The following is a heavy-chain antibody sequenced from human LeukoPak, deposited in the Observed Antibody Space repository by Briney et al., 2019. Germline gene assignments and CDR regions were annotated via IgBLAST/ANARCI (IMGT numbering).Heavy chain of an antibody. CDR3: ARVSLGYYYMDV. CDR2: INWNGGST. Sequence: GGSLRLSCAASGFTFSNAWMSWVRQAPGKGLEWVSGINWNGGSTGYADSVKGRFTISRDNAKNSLYLQMNSLRAEDTALYYCARVSLGYYYMDVWGKGTTVTVSS. D-gene: IGHD5/OR15-5a*01. CDR1: GFTFSNAW. V-gene: IGHV3-20*04. J-gene: IGHJ6*03.